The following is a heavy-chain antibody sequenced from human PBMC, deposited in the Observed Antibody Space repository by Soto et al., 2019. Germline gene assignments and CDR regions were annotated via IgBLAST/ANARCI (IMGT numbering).Heavy chain of an antibody. D-gene: IGHD5-18*01. CDR2: IKSKTDGGTT. CDR1: GFTFTDAW. CDR3: TTSSSLYCYGQHDY. Sequence: AGGSLRLSCAASGFTFTDAWMSWVRQAPGKGLEWVGRIKSKTDGGTTDYAAPVKGRLSISREDSKNTLYLQMKDLKSEDTAVYYCTTSSSLYCYGQHDYWGQGTMVTVSS. V-gene: IGHV3-15*01. J-gene: IGHJ4*02.